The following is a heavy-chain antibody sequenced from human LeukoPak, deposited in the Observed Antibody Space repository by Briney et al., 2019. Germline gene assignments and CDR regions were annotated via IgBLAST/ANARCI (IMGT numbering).Heavy chain of an antibody. CDR3: AKDYGDYNLDY. CDR1: GFTFSRYG. CDR2: ISYDGNKK. Sequence: GRSLRLSCAASGFTFSRYGMHWVRQAPGNGLEWVAGISYDGNKKDYPDSVKGRFTISRDNSENTLYLQMNSLRAEDTAVYYCAKDYGDYNLDYWGQGTLVAVSS. J-gene: IGHJ4*02. V-gene: IGHV3-30*18. D-gene: IGHD4-17*01.